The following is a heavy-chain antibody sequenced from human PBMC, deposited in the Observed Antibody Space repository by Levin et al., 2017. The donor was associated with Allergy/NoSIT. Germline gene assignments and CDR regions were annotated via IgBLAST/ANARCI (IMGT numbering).Heavy chain of an antibody. V-gene: IGHV5-51*01. J-gene: IGHJ3*01. CDR3: AKLRRTAMRYDAFDV. D-gene: IGHD3-16*01. CDR1: GYSCSTYW. Sequence: GESLKISCKGSGYSCSTYWIGWVRQKPGKGLEWMGIIYAGDSDTRYSPSFQGQVTISVDKSISTAYLQWSSLTASDSGMYYCAKLRRTAMRYDAFDVWGQGTKVTVS. CDR2: IYAGDSDT.